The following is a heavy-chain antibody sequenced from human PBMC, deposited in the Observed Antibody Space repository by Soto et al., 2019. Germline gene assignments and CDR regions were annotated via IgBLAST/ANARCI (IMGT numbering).Heavy chain of an antibody. V-gene: IGHV4-59*01. CDR3: AREGGDAARYYYYYGMDV. D-gene: IGHD6-6*01. CDR1: GGSISSYY. J-gene: IGHJ6*02. CDR2: IYDSGST. Sequence: LSLTCTVSGGSISSYYWSWIRQPPGKGLEWIGYIYDSGSTNYNPSLRSRVIISVDTSKNQFSLKVSSVTAADTTVYYCAREGGDAARYYYYYGMDVWGQGTTVTVS.